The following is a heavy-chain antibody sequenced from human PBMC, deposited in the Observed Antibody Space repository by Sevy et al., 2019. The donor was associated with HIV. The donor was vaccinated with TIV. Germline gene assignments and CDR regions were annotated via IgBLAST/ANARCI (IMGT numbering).Heavy chain of an antibody. CDR2: ISSSGSTI. D-gene: IGHD6-19*01. J-gene: IGHJ6*02. CDR1: GFTFSDYY. V-gene: IGHV3-11*01. CDR3: ARDIHWQWLVRSNGMDV. Sequence: GGSLRLSCAASGFTFSDYYMSWIRQAPGKGLEWVSYISSSGSTIYYADSVKGRFTISRDNAKNSLYLQMNSLRGEDTVVYYCARDIHWQWLVRSNGMDVWGQGTTVTVSS.